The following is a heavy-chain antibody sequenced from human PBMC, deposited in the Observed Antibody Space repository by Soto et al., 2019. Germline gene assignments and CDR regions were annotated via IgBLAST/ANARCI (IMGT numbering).Heavy chain of an antibody. V-gene: IGHV3-11*06. D-gene: IGHD3-10*01. J-gene: IGHJ6*02. CDR2: ISSSSSYT. Sequence: QVQLVESGGGLVKPGGSLRLSCAASGFTFSDYYMSWIRQAPGKGLEWVSYISSSSSYTNYADSVKGRFTISRDNAKNSLYLQMSSLRAEDTAVYYCARAWGATMVRGTDYYYYGMDVWGQGTTVTVSS. CDR1: GFTFSDYY. CDR3: ARAWGATMVRGTDYYYYGMDV.